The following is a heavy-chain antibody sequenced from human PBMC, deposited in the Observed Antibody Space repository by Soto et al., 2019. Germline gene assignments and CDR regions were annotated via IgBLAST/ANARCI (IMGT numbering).Heavy chain of an antibody. CDR3: AREMVFGVVMAFDY. CDR2: IWYDGSNK. V-gene: IGHV3-33*01. CDR1: GFTFSSYG. J-gene: IGHJ4*02. D-gene: IGHD3-3*01. Sequence: GGSLRLSCAASGFTFSSYGMHWVRQAPGKGLEWVAVIWYDGSNKYYADSVKGRFTISRDNSKNTLYLQMNSLRAEDTAVYYCAREMVFGVVMAFDYWGQGTLVTVSS.